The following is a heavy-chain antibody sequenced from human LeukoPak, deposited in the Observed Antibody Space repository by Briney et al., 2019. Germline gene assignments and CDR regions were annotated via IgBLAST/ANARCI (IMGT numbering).Heavy chain of an antibody. D-gene: IGHD3-9*01. CDR3: ARYDILTGYEH. J-gene: IGHJ4*02. CDR2: ISGSGGST. V-gene: IGHV3-23*01. Sequence: GGSLRLSCAASGFTFSSYAMSWVRQAPGKGLEWVSAISGSGGSTYYADSVKGRFTISRDNSKNTLYLQMNSLRAEDTAVYYCARYDILTGYEHWGQGTLVTVSS. CDR1: GFTFSSYA.